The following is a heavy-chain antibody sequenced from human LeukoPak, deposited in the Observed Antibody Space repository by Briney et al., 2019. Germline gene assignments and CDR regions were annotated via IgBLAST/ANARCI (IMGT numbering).Heavy chain of an antibody. CDR2: ISGSGGST. Sequence: GGSLRLSCAASGFTFSSYAMNWVRQAPGKGLEWVSGISGSGGSTYYADSVKGRFTISRDNSKNTLYLQMNSLRVEDTAVYHCAKGGDYYGSGSYYDYWGQGALVTVSS. CDR1: GFTFSSYA. J-gene: IGHJ4*02. CDR3: AKGGDYYGSGSYYDY. V-gene: IGHV3-23*01. D-gene: IGHD3-10*01.